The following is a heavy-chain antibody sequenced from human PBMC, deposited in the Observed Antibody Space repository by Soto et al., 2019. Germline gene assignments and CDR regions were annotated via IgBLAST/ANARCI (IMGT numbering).Heavy chain of an antibody. J-gene: IGHJ2*01. CDR3: VRSYCSVGSCYACWHFDL. V-gene: IGHV1-18*01. Sequence: QVHLVQYGGEVKKPGASVKVSCQASGYTFSDYAISWVRQAPGQGLEWMGWISASTRNTDQAQNFQGRVIMTLDTSTNTAYMELRSLRSDDTAVYYCVRSYCSVGSCYACWHFDLWGPSTLVTVSS. D-gene: IGHD2-15*01. CDR2: ISASTRNT. CDR1: GYTFSDYA.